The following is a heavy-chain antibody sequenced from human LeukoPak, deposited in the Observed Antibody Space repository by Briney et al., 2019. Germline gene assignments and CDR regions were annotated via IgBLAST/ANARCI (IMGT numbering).Heavy chain of an antibody. D-gene: IGHD6-13*01. V-gene: IGHV3-30-3*01. CDR2: ISYDGSTI. Sequence: GGSLRLSCAASGFTFSSYAMHWVRQAPGKGLEWVTVISYDGSTIHYADSVKGRFTISRDNSKNTLYLQMSSLRTEDTAVYYCARARSGSQYYYYLMDVWGQGTTVTVSS. CDR3: ARARSGSQYYYYLMDV. CDR1: GFTFSSYA. J-gene: IGHJ6*02.